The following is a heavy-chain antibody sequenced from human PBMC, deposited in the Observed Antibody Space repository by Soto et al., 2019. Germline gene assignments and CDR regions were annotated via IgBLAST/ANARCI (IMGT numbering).Heavy chain of an antibody. D-gene: IGHD4-17*01. J-gene: IGHJ4*02. CDR1: GFTFSNAW. V-gene: IGHV3-15*01. Sequence: EVQLVESGGGLVKPGGSLRLSCGVSGFTFSNAWMSWVRQAPGNGLEWVGRIKRTTDGGTTDYASPVKGRFTISRDDSKNTLYLQMNSLKTDDTAVYYCTTALTTVTTLGYWGQGTLVTVSS. CDR3: TTALTTVTTLGY. CDR2: IKRTTDGGTT.